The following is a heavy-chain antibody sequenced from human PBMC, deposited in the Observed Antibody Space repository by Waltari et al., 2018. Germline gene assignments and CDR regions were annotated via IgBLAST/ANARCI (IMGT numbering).Heavy chain of an antibody. CDR2: IYTSGST. J-gene: IGHJ6*02. Sequence: QVQLQESGPGLVKPSQTLSLTCTVSGGSISSGSYYWSWIRQHAGKGMEWIGHIYTSGSTNYNPSLKSRVTISVDTSKNQFSLKLSSVTAADTAVYYCARGIVVVPAASLYYYYGMDVWGQGTTVTVSS. V-gene: IGHV4-61*02. D-gene: IGHD2-2*01. CDR3: ARGIVVVPAASLYYYYGMDV. CDR1: GGSISSGSYY.